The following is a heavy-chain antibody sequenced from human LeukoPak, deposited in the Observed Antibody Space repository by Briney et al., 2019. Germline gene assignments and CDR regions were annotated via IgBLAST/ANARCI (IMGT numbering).Heavy chain of an antibody. D-gene: IGHD3-3*01. V-gene: IGHV3-48*01. CDR3: ARGDFWSGYFPDP. J-gene: IGHJ5*02. CDR1: GFTFSSYS. Sequence: PGGSLRLSCAASGFTFSSYSMNWVRQAPGKGLEWVSYISSSSSTIYYADSVKGRFTISRDNSKNTLYLQMGSLRAEDMAVYYCARGDFWSGYFPDPWGQGTLVTVSS. CDR2: ISSSSSTI.